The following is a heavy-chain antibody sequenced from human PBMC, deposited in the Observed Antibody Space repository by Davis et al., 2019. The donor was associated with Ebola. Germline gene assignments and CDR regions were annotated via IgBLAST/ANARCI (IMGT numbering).Heavy chain of an antibody. V-gene: IGHV3-23*01. CDR1: GFTFSSYA. CDR3: AKPYSGSYYDWYFDL. D-gene: IGHD1-26*01. J-gene: IGHJ2*01. Sequence: PGGSLRLSCAASGFTFSSYAMSWVRQAPGKGLEWVSAISGSGGSTYYADSVKGRFTISRDNSKNTLYLQMDSLRADDTAVYYCAKPYSGSYYDWYFDLWGRGTLVTVSS. CDR2: ISGSGGST.